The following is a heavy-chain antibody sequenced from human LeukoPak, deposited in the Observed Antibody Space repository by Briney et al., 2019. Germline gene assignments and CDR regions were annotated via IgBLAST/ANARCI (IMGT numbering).Heavy chain of an antibody. J-gene: IGHJ3*02. D-gene: IGHD2-2*01. V-gene: IGHV3-30*18. CDR2: ISYDGSNK. Sequence: GGSLRLSCAASGFTFSSYGMHWVRQAPGKGLEWVAVISYDGSNKYYADSVKGRFTISRDNSKNTLYLQMNSLRAEDTAVYYCAKDLVVPAAMSMGDIWGQGTMVTVSS. CDR3: AKDLVVPAAMSMGDI. CDR1: GFTFSSYG.